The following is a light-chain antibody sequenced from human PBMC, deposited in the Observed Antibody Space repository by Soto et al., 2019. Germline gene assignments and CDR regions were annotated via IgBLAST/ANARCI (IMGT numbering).Light chain of an antibody. Sequence: EIVMTQSPATLSVSPGERATLSCRASQSVSSNFAWYQQKPGQAPRLLIYDASTRATGIPARFSGSGSGTEVPLTISSLQSEDFAVYYCQQYKKWPRTFGHGTKVEIK. CDR2: DAS. V-gene: IGKV3-15*01. CDR1: QSVSSN. CDR3: QQYKKWPRT. J-gene: IGKJ1*01.